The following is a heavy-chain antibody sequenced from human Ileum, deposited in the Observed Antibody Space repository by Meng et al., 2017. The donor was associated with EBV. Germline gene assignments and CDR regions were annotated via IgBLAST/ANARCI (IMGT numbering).Heavy chain of an antibody. J-gene: IGHJ4*02. CDR3: ARGHDYGDYASDY. CDR2: INHSGST. V-gene: IGHV4-34*01. CDR1: GGSVSGYY. Sequence: QVQLQRWGSGLLKPSETLSLTCAVFGGSVSGYYWSWIRQPPGKGLELIGEINHSGSTNYNPSLKSRVTISVDTSKNQFSLKLSSVTAADTAVYYCARGHDYGDYASDYWGQGTLVTVSS. D-gene: IGHD4-17*01.